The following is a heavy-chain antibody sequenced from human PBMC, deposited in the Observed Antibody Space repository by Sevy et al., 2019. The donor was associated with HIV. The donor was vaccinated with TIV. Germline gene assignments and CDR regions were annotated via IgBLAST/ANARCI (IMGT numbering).Heavy chain of an antibody. Sequence: GVSLRLSCAASGFTFSSYAMHWVRQAPGKGLEWVAVISYDGSNKYYADSVKGRFTIPRYNSNNTLYLQMNSLRAEETAVYYWARDGQRDYYDSSSYYYYFDYWGQGTLVTVSS. CDR3: ARDGQRDYYDSSSYYYYFDY. CDR1: GFTFSSYA. CDR2: ISYDGSNK. V-gene: IGHV3-30-3*01. J-gene: IGHJ4*02. D-gene: IGHD3-22*01.